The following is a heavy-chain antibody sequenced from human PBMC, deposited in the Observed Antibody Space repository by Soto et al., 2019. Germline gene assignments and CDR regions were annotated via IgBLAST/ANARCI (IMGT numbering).Heavy chain of an antibody. CDR3: VEGAARRGYYYYGMDV. CDR1: GGTFSSYA. CDR2: IIPIFGTA. V-gene: IGHV1-69*13. D-gene: IGHD6-6*01. Sequence: EASVKVSCKASGGTFSSYAISWVRQAPGQGLEWMGGIIPIFGTANYAQKFQGRVTITADESTSTAYMELSSLRSEDTAVYYCVEGAARRGYYYYGMDVWGQGTTVTVSS. J-gene: IGHJ6*02.